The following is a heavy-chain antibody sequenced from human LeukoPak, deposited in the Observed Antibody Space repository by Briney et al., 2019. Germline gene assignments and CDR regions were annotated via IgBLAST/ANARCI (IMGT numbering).Heavy chain of an antibody. D-gene: IGHD1-26*01. J-gene: IGHJ4*02. Sequence: KPSETLSLSCTVSGGSIRSSSHYWSWIRQPPGKGLEWIGYIYYSGSTNYNPSLKSRVTISVDTSKNQFSLKVSSVTAADTAVYYCARLIRGSYGIFYFDYWGQGTLVTVSS. CDR1: GGSIRSSSHY. V-gene: IGHV4-61*01. CDR2: IYYSGST. CDR3: ARLIRGSYGIFYFDY.